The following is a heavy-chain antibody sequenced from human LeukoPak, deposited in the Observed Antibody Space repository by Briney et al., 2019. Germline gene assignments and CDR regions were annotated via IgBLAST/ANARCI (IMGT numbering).Heavy chain of an antibody. CDR1: GFTFSSYG. D-gene: IGHD6-19*01. Sequence: GTMRLSCAASGFTFSSYGMSWVRQAPGKGLEWIGSIYYSGSTYYNPSLKSRVTISVDTSKNQFSLKLSSVTAADTAVYYCARHGPSGWFRSGFDYWGQGTLVTVSS. CDR2: IYYSGST. J-gene: IGHJ4*02. V-gene: IGHV4-39*01. CDR3: ARHGPSGWFRSGFDY.